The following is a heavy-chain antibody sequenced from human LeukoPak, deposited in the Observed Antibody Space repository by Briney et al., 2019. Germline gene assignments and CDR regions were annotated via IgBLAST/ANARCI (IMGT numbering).Heavy chain of an antibody. J-gene: IGHJ4*02. CDR1: GFSLSTSGVG. CDR2: IYWNDDK. V-gene: IGHV2-5*01. D-gene: IGHD3-10*01. CDR3: AHFGIYGSRQALTGFDY. Sequence: SGPTLVKPTQTLTLTCTFSGFSLSTSGVGVGWIRQPPGKALEWLALIYWNDDKRYSPSLKSRLTITKDTSKNQVVLTMTNMDPVDTATYYCAHFGIYGSRQALTGFDYWGQGTLVTVSS.